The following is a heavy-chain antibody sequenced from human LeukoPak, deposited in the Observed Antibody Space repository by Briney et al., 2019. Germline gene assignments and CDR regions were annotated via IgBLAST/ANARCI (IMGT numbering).Heavy chain of an antibody. J-gene: IGHJ5*02. CDR1: GGSISSYY. CDR3: ARDACSGGSCTVYNWFDP. D-gene: IGHD2-15*01. Sequence: SETLSLTCTVSGGSISSYYWSWIRQPLGKGLEXXXXXXXSGSTNYNPSLXSRVXISVDTSKNQFSLKLSSVTAADTAVYYCARDACSGGSCTVYNWFDPWGQGTLVTVSS. V-gene: IGHV4-59*01. CDR2: XXXSGST.